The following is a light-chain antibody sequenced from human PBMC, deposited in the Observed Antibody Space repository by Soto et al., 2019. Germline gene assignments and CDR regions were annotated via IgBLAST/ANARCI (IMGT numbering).Light chain of an antibody. CDR3: QQYNNWPPWT. V-gene: IGKV3-15*01. CDR1: QSVSSN. J-gene: IGKJ1*01. Sequence: EIVMTQSPATLSVSPGGRATLSCRASQSVSSNLAWYQQKPGQAPRLLIYGASTRATGIPARFSGSGSGTEFTLTISILQSEDFAVYYCQQYNNWPPWTFGQGTKVEIK. CDR2: GAS.